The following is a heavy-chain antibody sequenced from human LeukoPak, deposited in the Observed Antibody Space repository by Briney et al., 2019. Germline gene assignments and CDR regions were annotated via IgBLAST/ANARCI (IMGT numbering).Heavy chain of an antibody. J-gene: IGHJ5*02. V-gene: IGHV3-66*01. CDR3: ARVQFQWFDP. CDR2: IYSGGNT. Sequence: PGLTLRLLYGASVFTFSIPYTTGVPRPPGRALVEGSVIYSGGNTYYADSVKGRFTIARDNSKKTLSLQMNNLRVDDTAVYYCARVQFQWFDPWGQGTLVTVAS. D-gene: IGHD2-21*01. CDR1: VFTFSIPY.